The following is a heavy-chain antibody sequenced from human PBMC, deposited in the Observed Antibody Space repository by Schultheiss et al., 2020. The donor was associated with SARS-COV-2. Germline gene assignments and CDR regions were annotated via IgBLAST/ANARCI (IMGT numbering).Heavy chain of an antibody. Sequence: SETLSLTCTVSGGSISSGDYYWSWIRQHPGKGLEWIGYIYHSGSTYYNPSLKSRVTISVDRSKNQFSLKLSSVTAADTAVYYCARDTYYYDSSGLRDHWFDPWGQGTLVTVSS. CDR3: ARDTYYYDSSGLRDHWFDP. J-gene: IGHJ5*02. D-gene: IGHD3-22*01. CDR2: IYHSGST. V-gene: IGHV4-30-2*01. CDR1: GGSISSGDYY.